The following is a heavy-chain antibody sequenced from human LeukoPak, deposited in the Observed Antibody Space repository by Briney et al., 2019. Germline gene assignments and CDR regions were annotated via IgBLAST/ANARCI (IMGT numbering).Heavy chain of an antibody. V-gene: IGHV3-23*01. CDR1: GFTFSSYA. J-gene: IGHJ4*02. Sequence: PGGSLRLSCAASGFTFSSYAMSWVRQAPGKGLEWVSVIIGTGAKTYYADSVKGRFTISRDNSKNTLYFQMNSLRAEDTAVYYCAKDNIHDSSGYLYYFDYWGQGTLVTVSS. CDR3: AKDNIHDSSGYLYYFDY. D-gene: IGHD3-22*01. CDR2: IIGTGAKT.